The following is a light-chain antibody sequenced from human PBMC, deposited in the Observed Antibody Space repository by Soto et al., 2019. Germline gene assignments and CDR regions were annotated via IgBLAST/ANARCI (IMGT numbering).Light chain of an antibody. J-gene: IGKJ4*01. Sequence: DIPMTQSPFSLSASVGDRVTITCRASQSISSHLNWYQQKPGRAPKLLIYAASSLQGGVPSRFSGSGSGSDFTLIISSLQPEDFATYYCQQSYSVPLTFAGGTKV. CDR1: QSISSH. CDR3: QQSYSVPLT. CDR2: AAS. V-gene: IGKV1-39*01.